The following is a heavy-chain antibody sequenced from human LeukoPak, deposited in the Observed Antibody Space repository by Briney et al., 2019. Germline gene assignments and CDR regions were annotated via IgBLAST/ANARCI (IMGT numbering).Heavy chain of an antibody. J-gene: IGHJ4*02. CDR2: IIPILDIA. Sequence: GASVKVSCKASGGTFSSYAISWVRQAPGQGLEWMGRIIPILDIANYAQKFQGRVTITADKSTSTAYMELSSLRSEDTAVYYCASTKRGYSGSYLDYWGQGTLVTVSS. V-gene: IGHV1-69*04. D-gene: IGHD1-26*01. CDR1: GGTFSSYA. CDR3: ASTKRGYSGSYLDY.